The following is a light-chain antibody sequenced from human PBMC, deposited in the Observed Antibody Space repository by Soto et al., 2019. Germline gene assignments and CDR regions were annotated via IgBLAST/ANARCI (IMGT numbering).Light chain of an antibody. Sequence: QSVLTQPPSVSGAPGQRVTISCTGNSSNIGAGYDVHWYQQLPGTAPKLLIYGNNNRPSGVPDRFSGSKSGTSASLAITGLQAEDEADYYCQSYDSSLSAYVFGPGTKVPS. CDR3: QSYDSSLSAYV. CDR1: SSNIGAGYD. CDR2: GNN. J-gene: IGLJ1*01. V-gene: IGLV1-40*01.